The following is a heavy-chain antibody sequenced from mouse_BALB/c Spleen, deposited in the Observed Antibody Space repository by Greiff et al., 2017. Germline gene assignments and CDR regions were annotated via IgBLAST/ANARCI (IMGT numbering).Heavy chain of an antibody. V-gene: IGHV5-6-3*01. CDR2: INSNGGST. CDR3: ARDGNYFDV. CDR1: GFTFSSYG. J-gene: IGHJ1*01. D-gene: IGHD2-1*01. Sequence: EVKLMESGGGLVQPGGSLKLSCAASGFTFSSYGMSWVRQTPDKRLELVATINSNGGSTYYPDSVKGRFTISRDNAKNTLYLQMSSLKSEDTAMYYCARDGNYFDVWGAGTTVTVSS.